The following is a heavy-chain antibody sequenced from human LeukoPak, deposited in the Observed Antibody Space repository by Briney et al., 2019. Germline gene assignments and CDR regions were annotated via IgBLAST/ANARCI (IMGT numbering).Heavy chain of an antibody. CDR3: ARGRGKMDYGDRTWYFDL. CDR2: IYHSGST. CDR1: GGSISSGGYS. D-gene: IGHD4-17*01. J-gene: IGHJ2*01. Sequence: PQTPSLTCAVSGGSISSGGYSWSWIRQPPGKGLEWIGYIYHSGSTNYNPSLKSRVTISVDTSKNQFSLKLSSVTAADTAVYYCARGRGKMDYGDRTWYFDLWGRGTLVTVSS. V-gene: IGHV4-30-2*01.